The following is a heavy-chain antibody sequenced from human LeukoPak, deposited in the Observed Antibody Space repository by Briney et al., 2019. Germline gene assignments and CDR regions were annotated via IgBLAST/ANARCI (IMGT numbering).Heavy chain of an antibody. CDR1: GFPFSNHW. V-gene: IGHV3-7*01. CDR3: ARVGS. J-gene: IGHJ4*02. Sequence: GESLKISCAASGFPFSNHWMSWVRQAPGKGLEWVANIKKDGSEKYYVDSVKGRFTISRDNAKNSLYLQMNSLRGEDTAVYYCARVGSWGQGTLVTVSS. CDR2: IKKDGSEK.